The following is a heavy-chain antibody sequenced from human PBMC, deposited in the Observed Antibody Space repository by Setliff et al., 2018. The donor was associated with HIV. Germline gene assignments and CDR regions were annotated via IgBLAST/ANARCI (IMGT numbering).Heavy chain of an antibody. CDR3: ARDMQDNNSFGPNSNLGY. D-gene: IGHD5-18*01. CDR1: GYTFTNYA. Sequence: ASVKVSCKASGYTFTNYAIHWVRQAPGQRLEWMGWINAGNGNTKYSEKFQGRVTITRDTSASTAYMELSSLRSEDTAVYFCARDMQDNNSFGPNSNLGYWGQGTLVTVSS. CDR2: INAGNGNT. J-gene: IGHJ4*02. V-gene: IGHV1-3*01.